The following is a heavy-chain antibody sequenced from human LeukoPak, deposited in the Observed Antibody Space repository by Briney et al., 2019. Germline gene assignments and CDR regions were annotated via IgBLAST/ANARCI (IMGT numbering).Heavy chain of an antibody. CDR3: ARDNSGDYYYGMDV. Sequence: GASVKVSCKASGCTFTSYGISWVRQAPGQGLEWMGWISAYNGNTDYAQKLQGRVTMTTDTSTSTAYMELRSLRSDDTAVYYCARDNSGDYYYGMDVWGQGTTVTVSS. D-gene: IGHD6-25*01. J-gene: IGHJ6*02. CDR1: GCTFTSYG. CDR2: ISAYNGNT. V-gene: IGHV1-18*01.